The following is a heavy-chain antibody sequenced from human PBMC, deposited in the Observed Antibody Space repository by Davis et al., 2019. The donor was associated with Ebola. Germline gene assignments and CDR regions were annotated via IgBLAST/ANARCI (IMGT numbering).Heavy chain of an antibody. CDR2: ISGSGDNT. V-gene: IGHV3-23*01. Sequence: GESLKISCAASGFTFSSYAMSWVRQAPGKGLEWVSAISGSGDNTYYADSVKGRFTISRDNAKNSLYLQMNSLRDEDTAVYYCARMTKDYFDYWGQGTLVTVSS. D-gene: IGHD4-11*01. CDR1: GFTFSSYA. J-gene: IGHJ4*02. CDR3: ARMTKDYFDY.